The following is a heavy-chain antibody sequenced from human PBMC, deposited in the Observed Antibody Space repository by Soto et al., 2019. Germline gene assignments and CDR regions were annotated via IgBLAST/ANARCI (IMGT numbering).Heavy chain of an antibody. CDR2: IYSRGNT. D-gene: IGHD3-22*01. CDR3: ARQAVYYDSSGYLDY. Sequence: SETLSLTCTVSGGSMSSYYWTWIRQPPGKGLEWIGYIYSRGNTNYNPSLKSRVTISVDTSTNQFSLKLSSVSAADTAVYYCARQAVYYDSSGYLDYWGQGALVTVSS. CDR1: GGSMSSYY. J-gene: IGHJ4*02. V-gene: IGHV4-59*01.